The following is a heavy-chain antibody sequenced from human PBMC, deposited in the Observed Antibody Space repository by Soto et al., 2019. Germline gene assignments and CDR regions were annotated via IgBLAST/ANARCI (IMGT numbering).Heavy chain of an antibody. D-gene: IGHD3-16*02. V-gene: IGHV3-33*01. J-gene: IGHJ6*02. Sequence: GGSLRLSCAASGFTFSSYGMHWVRQAPGKGLEWVAVIWYDGSNKYYADSVKGRFTISRDNSKNTLYLQMNSLRAEDTAVYYCARGSRPVRLGELSLWNYYYGMDVWGQGTTVTVSS. CDR2: IWYDGSNK. CDR3: ARGSRPVRLGELSLWNYYYGMDV. CDR1: GFTFSSYG.